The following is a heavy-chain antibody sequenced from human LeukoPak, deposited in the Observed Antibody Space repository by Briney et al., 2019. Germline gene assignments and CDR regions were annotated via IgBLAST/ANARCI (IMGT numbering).Heavy chain of an antibody. V-gene: IGHV1-18*01. CDR3: ARDASQLWLPFKNAQGY. Sequence: GASLKVSCKASGYTFTSYGISWVRQAPGQGLEWMGWISAYNGNTNYAQKLQGRVTITTDTSTSTAYMELRSLRSDDTAVYYCARDASQLWLPFKNAQGYWGQGTLVTVSS. J-gene: IGHJ4*02. CDR2: ISAYNGNT. CDR1: GYTFTSYG. D-gene: IGHD5-18*01.